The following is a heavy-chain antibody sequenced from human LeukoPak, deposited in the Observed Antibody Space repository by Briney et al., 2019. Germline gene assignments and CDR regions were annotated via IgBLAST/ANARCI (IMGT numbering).Heavy chain of an antibody. D-gene: IGHD3-22*01. CDR1: GITVSTNY. J-gene: IGHJ4*02. CDR3: AREVYDSSSW. Sequence: GGSLRLSCVASGITVSTNYMSWVRQPPGKGLKWVSVFYSGGSTYYADSVKGRFTISRDNSKNTLYLQMNSLRAEDTAVYYCAREVYDSSSWWGQGTLVTVSS. CDR2: FYSGGST. V-gene: IGHV3-53*01.